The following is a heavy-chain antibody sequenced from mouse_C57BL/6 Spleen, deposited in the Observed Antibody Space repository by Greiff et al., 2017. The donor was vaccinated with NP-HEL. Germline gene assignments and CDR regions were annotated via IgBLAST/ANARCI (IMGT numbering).Heavy chain of an antibody. CDR3: ARHDRDGPYAMDY. CDR1: GFSLTSYG. J-gene: IGHJ4*01. Sequence: QVQLQQSGPGLVAPSQSLSITCTVSGFSLTSYGVHWVRQPPGKGLEWLVVIWSDGSTTYNSALKSRLSISKDNSKSQVFLKMNSLQTDDTAMYYCARHDRDGPYAMDYWGQGTSVTVSS. V-gene: IGHV2-6-1*01. D-gene: IGHD2-3*01. CDR2: IWSDGST.